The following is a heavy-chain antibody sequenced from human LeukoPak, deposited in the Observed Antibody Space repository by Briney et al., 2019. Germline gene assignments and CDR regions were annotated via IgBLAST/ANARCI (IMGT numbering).Heavy chain of an antibody. J-gene: IGHJ4*02. V-gene: IGHV4-39*01. D-gene: IGHD2-8*02. CDR1: GDSISSSSYY. Sequence: PSETLSLTCTVSGDSISSSSYYWGWIRQPPGKGLEWIGSIYYSGSTYYNPSLKSRATMSVDTSKNQFSLKLSSVTAADTAVYYCARHGGVGVIPDFDYWGPGTLVTVSS. CDR3: ARHGGVGVIPDFDY. CDR2: IYYSGST.